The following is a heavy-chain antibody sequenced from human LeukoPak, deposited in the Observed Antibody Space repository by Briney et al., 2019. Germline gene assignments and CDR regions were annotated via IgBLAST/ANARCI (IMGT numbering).Heavy chain of an antibody. V-gene: IGHV4-31*03. CDR2: IYYSGST. CDR3: ARGVTIFGVVSAFDI. J-gene: IGHJ3*02. D-gene: IGHD3-3*01. Sequence: SETLSLTCTVSGGSISSGGYYWSWIRQHPGKGLEWIGYIYYSGSTYYNPSLKSRVTISVDTSKNQFSLKLSSVTAADTAVYYCARGVTIFGVVSAFDIWGQGTMVTVSS. CDR1: GGSISSGGYY.